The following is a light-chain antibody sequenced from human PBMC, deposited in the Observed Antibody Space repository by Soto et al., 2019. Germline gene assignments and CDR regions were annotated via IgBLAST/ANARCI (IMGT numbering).Light chain of an antibody. J-gene: IGKJ1*01. CDR3: QQYHNAGST. V-gene: IGKV3-15*01. CDR1: QSVSNN. CDR2: GAS. Sequence: IVMTQSPATLSVFTGGRASLSCRASQSVSNNLARYQKKPGQAPRLLIYGASTWAAGISVRFSGSGSGTEFTLIISSLQSDDSAVYYCQQYHNAGSTFGQGTKVEI.